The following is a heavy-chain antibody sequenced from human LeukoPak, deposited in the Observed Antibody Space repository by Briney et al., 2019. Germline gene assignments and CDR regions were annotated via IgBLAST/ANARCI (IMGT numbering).Heavy chain of an antibody. V-gene: IGHV5-51*01. J-gene: IGHJ4*02. CDR2: ISPGVSDT. D-gene: IGHD6-19*01. CDR3: GRGLAVIGRIFDY. Sequence: GESLKISCKASGYSFTSNWIGWVRQMPGEGPEWMGIISPGVSDTSYSPSFQGQVTMSVDKSISTAYLQWSSLKASDTAIYYCGRGLAVIGRIFDYWGQGTQVTVSS. CDR1: GYSFTSNW.